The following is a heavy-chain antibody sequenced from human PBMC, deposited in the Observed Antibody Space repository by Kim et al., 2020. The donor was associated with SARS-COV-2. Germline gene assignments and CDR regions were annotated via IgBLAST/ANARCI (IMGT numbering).Heavy chain of an antibody. CDR3: ATGLGGL. J-gene: IGHJ3*01. Sequence: GGSLRLSCAASGFTFSSSWMTWVRQAPGKGLECVANIKHDGSEKYYVDSVKGRFTISRDNAKNSLYLQMNSLRAEDTAVYYCATGLGGLWGQGAILTVS. CDR2: IKHDGSEK. D-gene: IGHD2-15*01. CDR1: GFTFSSSW. V-gene: IGHV3-7*03.